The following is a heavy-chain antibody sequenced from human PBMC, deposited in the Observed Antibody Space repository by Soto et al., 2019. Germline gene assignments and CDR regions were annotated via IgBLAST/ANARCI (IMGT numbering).Heavy chain of an antibody. CDR1: GFTFSSNS. V-gene: IGHV3-23*01. Sequence: EVQLMESGGGVARPGGSLRLSCATSGFTFSSNSMNWVRPVPGKRLEWVSRIGAGDDTTYYTDSVEGRFTISRDDSKGTLYLQMNSLKVEDTAIYFCVLRAGDYWGQGTLVTVSS. CDR2: IGAGDDTT. CDR3: VLRAGDY. D-gene: IGHD3-9*01. J-gene: IGHJ4*02.